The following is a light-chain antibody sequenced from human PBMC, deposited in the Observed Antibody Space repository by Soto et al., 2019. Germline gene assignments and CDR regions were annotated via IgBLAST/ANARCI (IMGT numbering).Light chain of an antibody. J-gene: IGLJ2*01. V-gene: IGLV3-21*04. Sequence: SSELTQPPSVSVVPGKTARITCGGTNIGSKSVHWYQQKPGQAPVLVIYYDSDRPSGIPERFSGSNSGNTATLTISRVEAGDEADYYCQVWDSSSDHVVFGGGTKLTVL. CDR2: YDS. CDR3: QVWDSSSDHVV. CDR1: NIGSKS.